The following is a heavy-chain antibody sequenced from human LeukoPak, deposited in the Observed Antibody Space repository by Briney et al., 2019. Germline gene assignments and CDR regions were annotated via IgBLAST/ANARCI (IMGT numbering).Heavy chain of an antibody. V-gene: IGHV4-39*01. D-gene: IGHD2-2*02. CDR2: IYYSGST. J-gene: IGHJ4*02. CDR1: GGSISSSSYY. CDR3: ARTRAAIAHFDY. Sequence: PSETLSLTCTVSGGSISSSSYYWGWIRQPPGKGLEWIGSIYYSGSTYYNPSLKSRVTISVDTSKNQFSLKLSSVTAADTAVYYCARTRAAIAHFDYWGQGTLVTVSS.